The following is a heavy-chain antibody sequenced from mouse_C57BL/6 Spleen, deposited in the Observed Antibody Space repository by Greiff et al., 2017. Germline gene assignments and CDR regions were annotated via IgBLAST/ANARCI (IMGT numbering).Heavy chain of an antibody. CDR1: GFTFSDYY. J-gene: IGHJ1*03. CDR2: INYDGSST. V-gene: IGHV5-16*01. CDR3: AREWTLPLWYFDV. Sequence: DVKLVESEGGLVQPGSSMKLSCTASGFTFSDYYMAWVRQVPEKGLEWVANINYDGSSTYYLDSLKSRFIISRDNAKNILYLQMSSLKSEDTATYYCAREWTLPLWYFDVWGTGTTVTVSS.